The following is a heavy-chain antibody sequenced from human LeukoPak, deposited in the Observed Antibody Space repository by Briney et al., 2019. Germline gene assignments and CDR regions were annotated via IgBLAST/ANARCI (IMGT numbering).Heavy chain of an antibody. V-gene: IGHV3-23*01. CDR2: ISGSGGST. CDR3: AKSKLGYKQLGPFDY. Sequence: GGSLRFSCAASGFTFSSYAMSWVRQAPGKGLEWVSAISGSGGSTYYADSVKGRFTISRDNSKNTLYLQMNSLRAEDTAVYYCAKSKLGYKQLGPFDYWGQGTLVTVSS. CDR1: GFTFSSYA. D-gene: IGHD5-18*01. J-gene: IGHJ4*02.